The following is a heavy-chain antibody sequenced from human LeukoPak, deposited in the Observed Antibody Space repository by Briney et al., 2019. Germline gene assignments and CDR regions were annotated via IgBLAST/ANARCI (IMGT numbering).Heavy chain of an antibody. V-gene: IGHV3-21*04. Sequence: GGSLRLSCAASGFTFSSYSMNWVRQAPGKGLEWVSSISSSSSSYIYYADSVKGRFTISRDNAKNSLYLQMNSLRAEDTAVYYCARDPPPYCSGGSCYPLPPDYWGQGTLVTVSS. J-gene: IGHJ4*02. CDR1: GFTFSSYS. CDR3: ARDPPPYCSGGSCYPLPPDY. D-gene: IGHD2-15*01. CDR2: ISSSSSSYI.